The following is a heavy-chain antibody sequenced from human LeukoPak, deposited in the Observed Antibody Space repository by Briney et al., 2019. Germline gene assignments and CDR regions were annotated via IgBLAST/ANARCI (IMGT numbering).Heavy chain of an antibody. D-gene: IGHD6-13*01. CDR2: ISGGSIYI. Sequence: GGSLRLSCAASAFTVSSNYMNWVRQAPGKGLEWVSSISGGSIYIYYADSVKGRFTISRDNGKNSLYLQMNSLRAEDTAVYYCASDKTAQLDNYYYYMDVWGKGTTVTISS. CDR3: ASDKTAQLDNYYYYMDV. J-gene: IGHJ6*03. CDR1: AFTVSSNY. V-gene: IGHV3-21*06.